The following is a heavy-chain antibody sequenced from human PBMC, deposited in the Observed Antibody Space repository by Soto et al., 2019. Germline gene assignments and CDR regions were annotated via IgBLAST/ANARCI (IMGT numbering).Heavy chain of an antibody. D-gene: IGHD6-19*01. V-gene: IGHV3-30*18. CDR1: GFTFSSYG. Sequence: GGSLRLSCAASGFTFSSYGMHWVRQAPGKGLEWVAVISYDGSNKYYADSVKGRFTISRDNSKNTLYLQMNSLRAEDTAVYYCAKDIWSSGWYWRKLGYGMDVWGQGTTVTVSS. CDR2: ISYDGSNK. J-gene: IGHJ6*02. CDR3: AKDIWSSGWYWRKLGYGMDV.